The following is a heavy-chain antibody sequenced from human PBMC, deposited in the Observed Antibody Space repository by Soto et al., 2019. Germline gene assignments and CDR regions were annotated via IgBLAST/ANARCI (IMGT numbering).Heavy chain of an antibody. CDR3: ARDRPYSGYDYVDY. J-gene: IGHJ4*02. D-gene: IGHD5-12*01. CDR1: GFTFSSYS. CDR2: ISSSSSTI. Sequence: GGSLRLSCAASGFTFSSYSMNWVRQAPGKGLEWVSYISSSSSTIYYADSVKGRLTISRDNAKNSLYLQMNSLRAEDTAVYYSARDRPYSGYDYVDYWGQGTLVTVSS. V-gene: IGHV3-48*01.